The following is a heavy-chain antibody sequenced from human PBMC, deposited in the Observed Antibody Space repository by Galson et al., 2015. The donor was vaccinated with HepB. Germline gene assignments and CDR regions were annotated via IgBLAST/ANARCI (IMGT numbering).Heavy chain of an antibody. CDR2: IWYDGSNK. CDR3: ARDVASYYLDY. CDR1: GFTFRNHG. Sequence: SLRLSCAASGFTFRNHGMHWVRQAPGKGLEWVAVIWYDGSNKYYADSVKGRFTISRDNSKNTLYLQMNSLRAEDTAVYYCARDVASYYLDYWGQGTLVAVSS. D-gene: IGHD2-2*01. J-gene: IGHJ4*02. V-gene: IGHV3-33*01.